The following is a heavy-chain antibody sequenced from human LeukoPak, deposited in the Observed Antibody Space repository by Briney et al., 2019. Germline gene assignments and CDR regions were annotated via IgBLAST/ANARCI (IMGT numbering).Heavy chain of an antibody. CDR3: ARDCRGGAVAGNKPRCSWANFYYGMDV. D-gene: IGHD6-19*01. CDR2: ISAYNGNT. V-gene: IGHV1-18*01. Sequence: ASVKVSCKASGYTFTSYGITWVRQAPGQGLEWMGWISAYNGNTNYAQNLQGRVTMTTDTSASTAYMELRSLRSDDTAVYYCARDCRGGAVAGNKPRCSWANFYYGMDVWGQGTTVTVSS. J-gene: IGHJ6*02. CDR1: GYTFTSYG.